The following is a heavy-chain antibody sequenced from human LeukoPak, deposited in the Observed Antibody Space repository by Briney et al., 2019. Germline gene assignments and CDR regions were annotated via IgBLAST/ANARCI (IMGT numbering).Heavy chain of an antibody. CDR2: ISGSGSTI. V-gene: IGHV3-48*03. CDR1: GFTFSTYE. D-gene: IGHD1-1*01. CDR3: AREGGWATTANDY. Sequence: TGGSLRLSCTASGFTFSTYEMNWVRQAPGKGLEWVSYISGSGSTIYYADSVKGRFTISRDNAKNSLYLQMGSLRAEDTALYYCAREGGWATTANDYWGQGTLVTVSS. J-gene: IGHJ4*02.